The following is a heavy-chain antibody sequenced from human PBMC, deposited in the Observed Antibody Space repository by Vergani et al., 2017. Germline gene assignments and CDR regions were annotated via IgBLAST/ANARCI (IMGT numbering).Heavy chain of an antibody. J-gene: IGHJ4*02. CDR1: GYIFKNYY. Sequence: QVQLVQSGAAVKKPGASAKVSCTASGYIFKNYYMHWLRLAPGQGFKWVGVVNFVTGAATSPQNFEGRITMTRDTSTATFYMELSSLNHEDTAIYYCARSSGYCTGGSGSPYYFDLWGQGTLVTVSS. CDR2: VNFVTGAA. V-gene: IGHV1-46*02. CDR3: ARSSGYCTGGSGSPYYFDL. D-gene: IGHD2-15*01.